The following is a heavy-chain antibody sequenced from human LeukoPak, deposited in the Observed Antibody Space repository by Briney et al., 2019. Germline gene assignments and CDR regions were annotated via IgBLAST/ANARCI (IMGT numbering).Heavy chain of an antibody. V-gene: IGHV3-30*18. D-gene: IGHD2-2*01. CDR2: IPYDGSNK. Sequence: QAGGSLRLSCAASGFTFSSYGMHWVRQAPGKGLEWVAVIPYDGSNKYYADSVKGRFTISRDNSKNTLYLQMNSLRAEDTAVYYCAKDLSLYQVYYYYYYGMDVWGQGTTVTVSS. CDR3: AKDLSLYQVYYYYYYGMDV. CDR1: GFTFSSYG. J-gene: IGHJ6*02.